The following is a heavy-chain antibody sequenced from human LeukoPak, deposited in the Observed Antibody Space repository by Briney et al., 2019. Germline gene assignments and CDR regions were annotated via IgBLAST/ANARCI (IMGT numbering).Heavy chain of an antibody. CDR1: GFTFHDHT. J-gene: IGHJ4*02. CDR3: TRDPAYSSSWYGYFDY. CDR2: ITWDGDVT. D-gene: IGHD6-13*01. V-gene: IGHV3-43*01. Sequence: GGSLRLSCAASGFTFHDHTMHWVRQTPGKGLEWLSLITWDGDVTYYADSVKGRFTISRDNSKNSLYLQMHSLRPEDTALYYCTRDPAYSSSWYGYFDYWGQGTLVTVSS.